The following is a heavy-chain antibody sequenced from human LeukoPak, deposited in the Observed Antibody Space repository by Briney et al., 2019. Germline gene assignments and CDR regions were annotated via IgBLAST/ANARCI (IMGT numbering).Heavy chain of an antibody. Sequence: GGSLRLSCAASGFAFSSYWMHWVRQVPGKGLVWVSRINSDGSSTTYADSVQDRFTISRDNAKNTLYLQMNSLRADDTAVYYCARSVYSYYANWFDPWGQGTLVTVSS. V-gene: IGHV3-74*01. CDR2: INSDGSST. CDR1: GFAFSSYW. J-gene: IGHJ5*02. D-gene: IGHD4-11*01. CDR3: ARSVYSYYANWFDP.